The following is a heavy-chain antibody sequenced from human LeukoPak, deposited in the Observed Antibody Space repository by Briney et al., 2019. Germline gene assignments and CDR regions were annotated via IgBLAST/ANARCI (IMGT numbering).Heavy chain of an antibody. CDR1: GYTFTGYY. J-gene: IGHJ5*02. V-gene: IGHV1-2*06. D-gene: IGHD4-17*01. CDR3: ARDSCDYGGGWFDP. CDR2: INPNSGGT. Sequence: ASVKVSCKASGYTFTGYYMHWVRQAPGQGLEWMGRINPNSGGTNYAQKFQGRVTMTRDTSISTVYMELSRLRSDDTAVYYCARDSCDYGGGWFDPWGQGTLVTVSS.